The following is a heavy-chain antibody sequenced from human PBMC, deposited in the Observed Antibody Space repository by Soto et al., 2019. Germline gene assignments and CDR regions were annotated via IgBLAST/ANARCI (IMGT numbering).Heavy chain of an antibody. D-gene: IGHD5-12*01. CDR2: IYYAGST. J-gene: IGHJ4*02. Sequence: SEPLSLNCTVSGDSISRYYWSWIRQPPGKGLEWIGYIYYAGSTNYNPSLKSRVTISVDTSKNQFSLTVSSVTAADTAVYYCARWIVATETFDYWGQGTLVTVS. CDR3: ARWIVATETFDY. CDR1: GDSISRYY. V-gene: IGHV4-59*08.